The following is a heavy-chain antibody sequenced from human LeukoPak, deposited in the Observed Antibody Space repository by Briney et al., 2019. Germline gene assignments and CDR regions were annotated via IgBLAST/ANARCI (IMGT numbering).Heavy chain of an antibody. J-gene: IGHJ4*02. V-gene: IGHV1-24*01. CDR1: GYTLTELS. CDR3: ATGDPVFDY. D-gene: IGHD7-27*01. CDR2: FDPEDGET. Sequence: GASVTVSCTVFGYTLTELSMHWVRQAPGKGLEWMGGFDPEDGETIYAQKFQGRVTMTEDTSTDTAYMELSSLRSEDTAVYYCATGDPVFDYWGQGTLVTVSS.